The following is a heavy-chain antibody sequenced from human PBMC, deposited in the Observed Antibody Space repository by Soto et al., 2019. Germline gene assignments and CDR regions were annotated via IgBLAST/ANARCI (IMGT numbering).Heavy chain of an antibody. V-gene: IGHV4-4*02. J-gene: IGHJ4*02. Sequence: PSETLSLTCAVSRGFISSGSWWSWVRQPPGKGLEWIGEIYRSGNTNYNPSLKSRVSISVDMSKNQFSLKLSSVTAADTAVYYCARYRREAVAGYTLDNWGQGILVTVSS. CDR2: IYRSGNT. CDR1: RGFISSGSW. D-gene: IGHD6-13*01. CDR3: ARYRREAVAGYTLDN.